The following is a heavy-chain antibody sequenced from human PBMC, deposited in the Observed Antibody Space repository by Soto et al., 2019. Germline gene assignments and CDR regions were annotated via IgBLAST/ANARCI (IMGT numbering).Heavy chain of an antibody. D-gene: IGHD2-15*01. CDR3: AREGRWQGGPYYFDY. Sequence: SETLSLTCTVSGGSISSYYWSWIRQPPGKGLEWIGYIYYSGSTNYNPSLKSRVTISVDTSKNQFSLKLSSVTAEDTAVYYCAREGRWQGGPYYFDYWGQGTLVTVSS. CDR1: GGSISSYY. V-gene: IGHV4-59*01. CDR2: IYYSGST. J-gene: IGHJ4*02.